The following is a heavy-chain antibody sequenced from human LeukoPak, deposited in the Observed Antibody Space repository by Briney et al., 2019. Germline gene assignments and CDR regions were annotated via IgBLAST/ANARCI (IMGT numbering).Heavy chain of an antibody. D-gene: IGHD3-10*01. CDR2: ISYSGTT. V-gene: IGHV4-38-2*02. Sequence: SETLSLTCTVSGYSISTGYYWDWIRQPPGKGLEWIGSISYSGTTYYNPSLKSRVTISVDTSKNQFSLKLNSVTAADTAVFYCAANSADYNTLGSSYKVWGQGTLVTVSS. CDR3: AANSADYNTLGSSYKV. J-gene: IGHJ4*02. CDR1: GYSISTGYY.